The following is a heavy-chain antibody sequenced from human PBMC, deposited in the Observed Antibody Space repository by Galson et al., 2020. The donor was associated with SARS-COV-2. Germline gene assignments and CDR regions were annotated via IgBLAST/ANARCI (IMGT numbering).Heavy chain of an antibody. CDR3: TTEIQLWSYYGMDV. V-gene: IGHV3-15*01. CDR2: IKSKTDGGTT. CDR1: GFTFSNAW. D-gene: IGHD5-18*01. Sequence: GGSLRLSCAASGFTFSNAWMSWVRQAPGKGLEWVGRIKSKTDGGTTDYAAPVKGRFTISRDDSKNTLYLQMNSLKTEDTAVYYCTTEIQLWSYYGMDVWGQGTTVTVSS. J-gene: IGHJ6*02.